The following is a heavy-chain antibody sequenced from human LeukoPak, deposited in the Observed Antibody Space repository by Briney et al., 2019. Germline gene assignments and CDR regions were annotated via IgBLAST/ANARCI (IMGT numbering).Heavy chain of an antibody. CDR1: GASISSGTYY. D-gene: IGHD1-1*01. Sequence: SETLSLTCTVSGASISSGTYYWSWIRQPAGKGLEWIGRIYTSGSTSYNPSLKSRVTISVDTSKNQFSLELSSVTAADTAVYYCTSWNLDDMFAFDIWGQGTMVTVSS. V-gene: IGHV4-61*02. J-gene: IGHJ3*02. CDR2: IYTSGST. CDR3: TSWNLDDMFAFDI.